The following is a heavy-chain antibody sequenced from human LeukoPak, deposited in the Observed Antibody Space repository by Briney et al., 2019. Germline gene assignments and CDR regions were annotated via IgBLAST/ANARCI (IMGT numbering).Heavy chain of an antibody. V-gene: IGHV3-43*02. CDR1: GFAFHAFD. CDR2: INSDGGKT. Sequence: GGSLRLSCAASGFAFHAFDMYWVRQAPGNGLDWVSRINSDGGKTYYADSVRGRFTISRDNSKNSLYLQMNSLRTDDAALYYCATWAFYHGLDVWGQGTTVTVSS. CDR3: ATWAFYHGLDV. J-gene: IGHJ6*02. D-gene: IGHD1-26*01.